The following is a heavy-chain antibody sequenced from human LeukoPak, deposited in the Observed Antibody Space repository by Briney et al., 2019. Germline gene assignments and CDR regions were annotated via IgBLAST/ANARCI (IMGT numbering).Heavy chain of an antibody. Sequence: SETLSLTCTVSGGSISSGSYYWSWIRQPAGKGLEWIGRIYTSGSTYYNPSLKSRVTISVDTSKNQFSLKLSSVTAADTAVYYCAGKEYQLLLNYYYMDVWGKGTTVTVSS. J-gene: IGHJ6*03. V-gene: IGHV4-61*02. CDR2: IYTSGST. CDR1: GGSISSGSYY. D-gene: IGHD2-2*01. CDR3: AGKEYQLLLNYYYMDV.